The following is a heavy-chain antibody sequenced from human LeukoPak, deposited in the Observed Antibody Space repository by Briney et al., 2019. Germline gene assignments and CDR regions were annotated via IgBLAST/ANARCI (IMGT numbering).Heavy chain of an antibody. Sequence: AASVTVSCKASGYTFTSYAMHWVRQAPGQRLEWVGWINAGNGNTKYSQKFQGGVTITRDTSASTAYMELSSLRSEDTAYHYCGGDCQVDYWGQGTLVTVSS. D-gene: IGHD2-21*02. CDR1: GYTFTSYA. CDR2: INAGNGNT. CDR3: GGDCQVDY. V-gene: IGHV1-3*01. J-gene: IGHJ4*02.